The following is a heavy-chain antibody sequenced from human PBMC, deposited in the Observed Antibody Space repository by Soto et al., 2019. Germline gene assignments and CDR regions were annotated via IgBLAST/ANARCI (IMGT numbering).Heavy chain of an antibody. J-gene: IGHJ4*02. CDR2: ISSSSSTI. D-gene: IGHD6-25*01. CDR1: GFTFSSYS. Sequence: GSLRLSCAASGFTFSSYSMNWVRQAPGKGLEWVSYISSSSSTIYYADSVKGRFTISRDNAKNSLYLQMNSLRAEDTAVYYCARGSRLQPFDYWGQGTLVTVSS. CDR3: ARGSRLQPFDY. V-gene: IGHV3-48*01.